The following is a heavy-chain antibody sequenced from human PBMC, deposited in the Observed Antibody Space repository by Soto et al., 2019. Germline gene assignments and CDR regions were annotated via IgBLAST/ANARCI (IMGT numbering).Heavy chain of an antibody. V-gene: IGHV4-59*01. CDR1: GGSISGSY. D-gene: IGHD6-19*01. J-gene: IGHJ4*02. CDR3: ARSVAVPGAHIDY. Sequence: SETLSLTCSVSGGSISGSYWSWIRQSPGKGLEWLGYVYYTGSTNYSPSPRSRVSISVDTSKNEFSLRLSSVTAADTAVYFCARSVAVPGAHIDYWGQGTQVTVSS. CDR2: VYYTGST.